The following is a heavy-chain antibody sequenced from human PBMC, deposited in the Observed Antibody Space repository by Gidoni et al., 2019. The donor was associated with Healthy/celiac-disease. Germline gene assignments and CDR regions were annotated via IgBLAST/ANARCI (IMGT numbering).Heavy chain of an antibody. CDR2: IYYRGST. D-gene: IGHD5-18*01. CDR1: GGSISSSSYY. V-gene: IGHV4-39*01. J-gene: IGHJ5*02. Sequence: QLQLQESGPGLVKPSETLSLTCTVSGGSISSSSYYWGWIRQPPGTGLEWIGSIYYRGSTYYNPSLKSRVTISVDTSKNQFSLKLSSVTAADTAVYYCARRGGYSYGYGWFDPWGQGTLVTVSS. CDR3: ARRGGYSYGYGWFDP.